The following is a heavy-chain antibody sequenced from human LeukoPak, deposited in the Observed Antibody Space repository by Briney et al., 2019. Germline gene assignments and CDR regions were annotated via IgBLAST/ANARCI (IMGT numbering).Heavy chain of an antibody. CDR2: IWYDGSNK. J-gene: IGHJ6*03. D-gene: IGHD3-22*01. CDR3: ARDRLAYYDSSGYYYYYYYMDV. V-gene: IGHV3-33*01. Sequence: GGSLRLSCAASGFTFSSYGMHWVRQAPGKGLEWVAVIWYDGSNKYYADSVKGRFTISRDNSKNTLYLQMNSLRAEDTAVYYCARDRLAYYDSSGYYYYYYYMDVWGKGITVTVSS. CDR1: GFTFSSYG.